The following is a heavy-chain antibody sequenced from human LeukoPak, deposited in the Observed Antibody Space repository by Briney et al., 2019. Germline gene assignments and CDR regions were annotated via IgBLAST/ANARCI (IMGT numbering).Heavy chain of an antibody. V-gene: IGHV1-18*01. CDR2: ISAYNGNK. Sequence: GASVKVSCKASGYTFTSYGISWVRQAPGQGLEWMGWISAYNGNKNYAQKLQGRVTMTTDTSTGTAYMELRSLRSDDTAVYYCARVVVVPAATYYYYYMDVWGKGTTVTVPS. CDR3: ARVVVVPAATYYYYYMDV. D-gene: IGHD2-2*01. J-gene: IGHJ6*03. CDR1: GYTFTSYG.